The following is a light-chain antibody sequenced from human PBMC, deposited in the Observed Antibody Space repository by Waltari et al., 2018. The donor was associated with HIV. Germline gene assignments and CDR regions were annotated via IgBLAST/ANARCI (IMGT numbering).Light chain of an antibody. CDR3: QQRHSWPLS. J-gene: IGKJ4*01. CDR1: LTIVNF. CDR2: DAS. Sequence: DRATLSCRANLTIVNFLGWYQQRPGQSPSLLIYDASKRVTGVPVRFSGSGSGTDFSLIINNIQPEDAALYYCQQRHSWPLSFGGGTKV. V-gene: IGKV3-11*01.